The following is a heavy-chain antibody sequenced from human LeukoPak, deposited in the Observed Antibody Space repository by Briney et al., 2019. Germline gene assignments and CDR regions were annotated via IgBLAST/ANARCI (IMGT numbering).Heavy chain of an antibody. D-gene: IGHD6-19*01. Sequence: SETLSLTCTVSGGSISRTYYYWGWIRQPPGKGLEWIGSMYDSGSTHYNPSLKSRVTISVDTSKNQFSLKLSSVTAADTAVYYCARAVAGDVNWFDPWGQGTLVTVSS. CDR2: MYDSGST. CDR1: GGSISRTYYY. J-gene: IGHJ5*02. CDR3: ARAVAGDVNWFDP. V-gene: IGHV4-39*07.